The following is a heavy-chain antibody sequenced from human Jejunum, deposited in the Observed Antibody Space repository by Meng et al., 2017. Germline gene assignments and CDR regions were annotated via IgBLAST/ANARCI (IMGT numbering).Heavy chain of an antibody. V-gene: IGHV4-31*01. CDR2: IYYSGST. CDR3: ARVNWTSSYWYFDL. D-gene: IGHD1-1*01. Sequence: QRHRQDSGQGLVKPSQTLSLTGTVSGASMSSGNYYWTWIRQHPGKGLEWIGYIYYSGSTYYNPSLQSLVTISIDMSENQFSLKLTSVTAADTAVYYCARVNWTSSYWYFDLWGRGTLVTVSS. J-gene: IGHJ2*01. CDR1: GASMSSGNYY.